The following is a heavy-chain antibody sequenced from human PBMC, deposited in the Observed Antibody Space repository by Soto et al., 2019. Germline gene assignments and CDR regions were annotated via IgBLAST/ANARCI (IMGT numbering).Heavy chain of an antibody. CDR1: GFTFSSYA. Sequence: GGSLRLSCAASGFTFSSYAMSWVRQAPGKGLEWVSGISGSGGSTYYADSVKGRFTISRDNSKNTLFLQMNSLRVEDTALYYCANGDYYDSSSYYYAPRPHDYWGQGTLVTVSS. V-gene: IGHV3-23*01. J-gene: IGHJ4*02. CDR3: ANGDYYDSSSYYYAPRPHDY. D-gene: IGHD3-22*01. CDR2: ISGSGGST.